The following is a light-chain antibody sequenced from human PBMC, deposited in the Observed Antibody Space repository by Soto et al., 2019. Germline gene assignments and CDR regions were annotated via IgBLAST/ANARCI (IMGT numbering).Light chain of an antibody. Sequence: VLTQSPATLSLSPGERTTLSCRASQSISRYLAWYQQKPGQGPRLLIYGASSRATGTPDRFSGSGSGTDFTLTINRLEPEDVALYYCQQYGSSPPTFGQGTKVDIK. J-gene: IGKJ1*01. CDR3: QQYGSSPPT. CDR1: QSISRY. CDR2: GAS. V-gene: IGKV3-20*01.